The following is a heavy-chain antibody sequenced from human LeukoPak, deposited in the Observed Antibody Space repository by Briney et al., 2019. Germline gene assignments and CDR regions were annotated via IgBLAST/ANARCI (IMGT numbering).Heavy chain of an antibody. V-gene: IGHV4-59*12. Sequence: SETLSLTCTVSGGSISIYYWSWVRQPPGKGLEWIGYIYNSGSTNYNPSLRCRVTISVDTSKNQFSLQLNSVTPEDTAVYYCARDRKSSGSFADYYYGMDVWGQGTTVTVSS. CDR2: IYNSGST. D-gene: IGHD6-19*01. CDR3: ARDRKSSGSFADYYYGMDV. CDR1: GGSISIYY. J-gene: IGHJ6*02.